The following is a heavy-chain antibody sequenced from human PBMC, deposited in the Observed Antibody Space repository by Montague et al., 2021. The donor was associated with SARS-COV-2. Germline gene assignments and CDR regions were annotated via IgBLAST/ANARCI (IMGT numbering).Heavy chain of an antibody. Sequence: SLRLSCAASGFSSSNYDMYWDRQATGKGLEWVSGIDTAGHTYYPGSVKGRFTISRENANNSLYLQMNSMRDGDTAVYYCARETTVQYYYAMDVWGQGTTVTVSS. CDR1: GFSSSNYD. J-gene: IGHJ6*02. CDR2: IDTAGHT. D-gene: IGHD3-16*01. V-gene: IGHV3-13*04. CDR3: ARETTVQYYYAMDV.